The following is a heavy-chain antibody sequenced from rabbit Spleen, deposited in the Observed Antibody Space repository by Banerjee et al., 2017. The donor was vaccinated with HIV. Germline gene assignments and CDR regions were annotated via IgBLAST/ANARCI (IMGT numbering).Heavy chain of an antibody. Sequence: QLVESGGGLVQPGGSLKLSCKASGFDFSKYGVSWVRQAPGKGLEWIAYIYPDYGSTNYASWVNGRFTISLDNAQNTVFLQMTSLTAADTATYFCARDPYSYDDYGDYPFNLWGQGTLVTVS. J-gene: IGHJ4*01. CDR2: IYPDYGST. CDR3: ARDPYSYDDYGDYPFNL. CDR1: GFDFSKYG. D-gene: IGHD2-1*01. V-gene: IGHV1S47*01.